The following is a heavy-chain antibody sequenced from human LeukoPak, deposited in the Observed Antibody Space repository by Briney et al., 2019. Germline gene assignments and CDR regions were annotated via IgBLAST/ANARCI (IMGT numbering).Heavy chain of an antibody. Sequence: PGGSLRLSCAASGFTFSSYAMSWVRQAPGKGLEWVSGISGSGGSTYYADSVKGRFTISRDNSKNTLYLQMNSLRAEDTAVYYCAKLPPYDILTGYYSGYYFHYWGQGTLVTVSP. CDR3: AKLPPYDILTGYYSGYYFHY. CDR2: ISGSGGST. V-gene: IGHV3-23*01. D-gene: IGHD3-9*01. CDR1: GFTFSSYA. J-gene: IGHJ4*02.